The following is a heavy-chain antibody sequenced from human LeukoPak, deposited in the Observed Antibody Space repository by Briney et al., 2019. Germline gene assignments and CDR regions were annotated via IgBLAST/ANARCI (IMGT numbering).Heavy chain of an antibody. Sequence: SETLSLTCTVSGGSISSYYWSWIRRPPGKGLEWIGYIYYSGTTNYNPSLKSRVTISVDTSKNQFSLKLSSMTAADTAVYYCARVRYGDYYFDYWGQGTLVTVSS. CDR2: IYYSGTT. V-gene: IGHV4-59*01. CDR3: ARVRYGDYYFDY. D-gene: IGHD4-17*01. CDR1: GGSISSYY. J-gene: IGHJ4*02.